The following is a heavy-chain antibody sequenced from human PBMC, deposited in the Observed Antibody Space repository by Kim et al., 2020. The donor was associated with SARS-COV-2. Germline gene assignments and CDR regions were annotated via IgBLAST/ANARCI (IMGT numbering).Heavy chain of an antibody. V-gene: IGHV3-23*01. CDR2: ISGDGGGT. CDR1: GFTFTSYA. D-gene: IGHD2-2*01. Sequence: GGSLRLSCAASGFTFTSYAMTWVRQAPGKGLEWVSGISGDGGGTYYADSVKGRFTLSRDNSKNTLFLQMNSLRAEDTAIYYCAKNLDDYVYCSSTSCRRAFDIWGQGTMVTVSS. CDR3: AKNLDDYVYCSSTSCRRAFDI. J-gene: IGHJ3*02.